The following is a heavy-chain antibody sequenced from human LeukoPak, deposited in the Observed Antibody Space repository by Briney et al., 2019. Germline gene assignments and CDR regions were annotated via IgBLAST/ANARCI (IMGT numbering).Heavy chain of an antibody. V-gene: IGHV4-59*01. CDR3: ASRVAFCGGDCFRFDY. CDR2: IHYSGTT. J-gene: IGHJ4*02. CDR1: GGSISNYY. Sequence: SETLSLTCTVSGGSISNYYCSWIRRPPGKGLEWIGYIHYSGTTRYNPSLKNRVTISVDTSKNQFSLNLTSVTAADTAMYYCASRVAFCGGDCFRFDYWGQGTLVTVSS. D-gene: IGHD2-21*02.